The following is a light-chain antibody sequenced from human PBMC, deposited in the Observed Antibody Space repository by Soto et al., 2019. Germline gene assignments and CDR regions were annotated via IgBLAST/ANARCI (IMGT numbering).Light chain of an antibody. CDR3: QQYTSPPLT. Sequence: EIVLTHSPGTLSLSPWDIATLSCRASQSISTNFLAWYQQKPGQAPRLLIHAASTRATGIPDSFSGSASETDFTTTISRLEPEDSAVYYCQQYTSPPLTFGHGTKVDIK. CDR1: QSISTNF. CDR2: AAS. J-gene: IGKJ3*01. V-gene: IGKV3-20*01.